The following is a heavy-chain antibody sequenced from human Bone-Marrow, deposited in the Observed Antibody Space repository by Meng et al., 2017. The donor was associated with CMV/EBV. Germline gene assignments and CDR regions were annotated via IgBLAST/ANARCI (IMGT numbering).Heavy chain of an antibody. Sequence: SETLSLTCSVFGGSISRYYWSWIRQIPGKGLEWIGYVYSSGTTKYNPSLRSRVTISVDTSKNQFSLILSSVTAADTAVYFCAMGGGVPGTGWFDPWGQGNLVPVSS. CDR1: GGSISRYY. D-gene: IGHD6-19*01. CDR2: VYSSGTT. V-gene: IGHV4-59*01. CDR3: AMGGGVPGTGWFDP. J-gene: IGHJ5*02.